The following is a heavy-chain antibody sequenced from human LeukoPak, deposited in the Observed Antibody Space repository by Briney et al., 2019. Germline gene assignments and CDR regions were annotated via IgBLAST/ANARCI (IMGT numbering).Heavy chain of an antibody. CDR2: IKGKSDGGTT. CDR1: GFTFSSAW. CDR3: TTVRDHYFDY. J-gene: IGHJ4*02. V-gene: IGHV3-15*01. Sequence: KPGGSLRLSCAASGFTFSSAWLSWLRQTPGKGLEWVGRIKGKSDGGTTDYAAPVKGRFSISRDDSKNTLYLQMNSLKTEDTAVYYCTTVRDHYFDYWGQGTLVTVSS.